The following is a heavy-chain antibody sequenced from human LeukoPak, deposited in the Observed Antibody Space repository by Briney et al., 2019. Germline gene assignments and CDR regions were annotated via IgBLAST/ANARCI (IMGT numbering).Heavy chain of an antibody. Sequence: PSQTLSLTCTVSGGSISSGSYYCSWIRQPPGKGLDWIGYIYYSGSTNYNPSLKSRVTVSVDTSKNQFSLKLSSVTAADTAVYYCARGRYYYDSSGPMYYFDYWGQGTLVTVSS. CDR1: GGSISSGSYY. V-gene: IGHV4-61*01. CDR3: ARGRYYYDSSGPMYYFDY. CDR2: IYYSGST. J-gene: IGHJ4*02. D-gene: IGHD3-22*01.